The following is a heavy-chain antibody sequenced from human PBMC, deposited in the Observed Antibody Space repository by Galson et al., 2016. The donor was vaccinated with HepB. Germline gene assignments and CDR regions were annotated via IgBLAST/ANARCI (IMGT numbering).Heavy chain of an antibody. J-gene: IGHJ6*02. CDR1: GYAFSSYG. V-gene: IGHV1-18*01. CDR3: ARDPPNYHCIGGSCYSTHYYYGMDV. CDR2: ISTYNENT. D-gene: IGHD2-15*01. Sequence: SVKVSCKASGYAFSSYGICWIRQAPGQGLEWMGWISTYNENTNYAQNLQGRVTMTTDTSTSTAYMELRSLRSDDTAMYYWARDPPNYHCIGGSCYSTHYYYGMDVWGQGTSVTVSS.